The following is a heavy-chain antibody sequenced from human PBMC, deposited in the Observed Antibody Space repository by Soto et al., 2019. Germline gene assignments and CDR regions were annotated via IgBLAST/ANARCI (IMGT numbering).Heavy chain of an antibody. J-gene: IGHJ6*02. CDR1: GGSFSGYY. CDR2: INHSGST. D-gene: IGHD3-3*01. CDR3: ATNSFTIFGVVKGYYGMDL. Sequence: PSETLSLTCAVYGGSFSGYYWSWIRQPPGKGLEWIGEINHSGSTNYNPSLKSRLTISVDTSNNQFSLMLISVTAADTAVYYCATNSFTIFGVVKGYYGMDLWGQGTTVTVSS. V-gene: IGHV4-34*01.